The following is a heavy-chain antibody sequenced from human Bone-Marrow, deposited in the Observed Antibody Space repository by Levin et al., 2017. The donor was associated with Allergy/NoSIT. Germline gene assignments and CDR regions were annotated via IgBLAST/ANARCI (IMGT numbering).Heavy chain of an antibody. D-gene: IGHD5-18*01. J-gene: IGHJ4*02. Sequence: GGSLRLSCAASGFTFSNAWMSWVRQAPGKGLEWVGRIKSKTDGGTTDYAAPVKGRFTISRDDSKNTLYLQMNSLKTEDTAVYYCTTAGYSYVYTGNFDYWGQGTLVTVSS. V-gene: IGHV3-15*01. CDR2: IKSKTDGGTT. CDR1: GFTFSNAW. CDR3: TTAGYSYVYTGNFDY.